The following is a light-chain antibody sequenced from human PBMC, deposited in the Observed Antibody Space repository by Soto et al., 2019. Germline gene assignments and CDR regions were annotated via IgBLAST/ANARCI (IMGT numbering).Light chain of an antibody. V-gene: IGKV3-11*01. CDR1: QSVSSY. Sequence: EIMLTQSPGTLSLTPRERAILSCRASQSVSSYLAWYQQKPGQAHRLLIYDASNRATGIPARFSGSGSGTDFTLTISSLEPEDFAVYYCQQYHNWPLITFGQGTRLEIK. CDR3: QQYHNWPLIT. CDR2: DAS. J-gene: IGKJ5*01.